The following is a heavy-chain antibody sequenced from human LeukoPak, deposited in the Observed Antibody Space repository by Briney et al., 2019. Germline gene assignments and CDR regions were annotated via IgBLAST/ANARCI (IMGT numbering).Heavy chain of an antibody. J-gene: IGHJ4*02. Sequence: GGSLRLSCAASGFIFTNYFMSWVRQAPGKGLEWVASIKHDGSEKYYVDSVRGRFTISRDNTMNSLYLQMSSLRAEDTAVYYCARHYTYYYDSSGDFDYWGQGTLVTVSS. V-gene: IGHV3-7*01. CDR2: IKHDGSEK. CDR3: ARHYTYYYDSSGDFDY. CDR1: GFIFTNYF. D-gene: IGHD3-22*01.